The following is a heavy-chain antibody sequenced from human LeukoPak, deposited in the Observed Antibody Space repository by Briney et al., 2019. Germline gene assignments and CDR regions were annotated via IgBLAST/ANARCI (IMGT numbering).Heavy chain of an antibody. CDR1: GFTFSDHS. CDR3: VRGGSEVVVAAALGAFDI. D-gene: IGHD2-15*01. CDR2: VTHDGSKR. V-gene: IGHV3-30*01. Sequence: GRSLRLSCSASGFTFSDHSMHWVRQAPGKGFDWVTVVTHDGSKRYYADSVEGRFTISRDNSKDMVYLQMNRLTSEDTAVYYCVRGGSEVVVAAALGAFDIWGQGTMVTVSS. J-gene: IGHJ3*02.